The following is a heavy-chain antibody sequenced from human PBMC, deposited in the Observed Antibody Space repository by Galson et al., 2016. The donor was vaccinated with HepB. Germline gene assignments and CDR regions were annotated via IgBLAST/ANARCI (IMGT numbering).Heavy chain of an antibody. CDR1: GYTFSTYW. CDR3: ATSPNHYGDYMGWFDP. V-gene: IGHV5-51*01. J-gene: IGHJ5*02. CDR2: IYPGDSDT. D-gene: IGHD4-17*01. Sequence: QSGAEVKKSGESLRISCQGSGYTFSTYWIAWVRQMPGRGLEWMGSIYPGDSDTRYSPSFQGLVTISADKSITTAYLQWRNLRASDTAIYYCATSPNHYGDYMGWFDPWGPGTRAIVSS.